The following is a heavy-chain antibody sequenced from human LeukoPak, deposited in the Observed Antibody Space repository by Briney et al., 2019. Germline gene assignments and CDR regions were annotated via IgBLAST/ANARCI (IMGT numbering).Heavy chain of an antibody. V-gene: IGHV1-18*01. CDR2: ISAYNGNT. CDR1: GGTFSSYA. D-gene: IGHD5-18*01. Sequence: ASVKVSCKASGGTFSSYAISWVRQAPGQGLEWMGWISAYNGNTNYAQKLQGRVTMTTDTSTSTAYMELRSLRSDDTAVYYCARDRRGYSYADYWGQGTLVTVSS. J-gene: IGHJ4*02. CDR3: ARDRRGYSYADY.